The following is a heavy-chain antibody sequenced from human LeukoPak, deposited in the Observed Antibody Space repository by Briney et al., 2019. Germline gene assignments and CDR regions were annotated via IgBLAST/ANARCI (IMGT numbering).Heavy chain of an antibody. Sequence: SDPLSLTCTVSGGSISSYYWSWIRQPPGKGLEWIVYIHYSGSTNYNPSLKSRVTISVTTAKNQFSLKLSSVTAADTAVYYCARYDYSTSRLPNNWFDPWGQGTLVTVSS. CDR1: GGSISSYY. J-gene: IGHJ5*02. CDR2: IHYSGST. CDR3: ARYDYSTSRLPNNWFDP. V-gene: IGHV4-59*08. D-gene: IGHD4-11*01.